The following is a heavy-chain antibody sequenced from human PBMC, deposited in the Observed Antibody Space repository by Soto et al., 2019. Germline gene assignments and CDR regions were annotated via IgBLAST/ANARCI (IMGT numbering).Heavy chain of an antibody. CDR3: VKDAYSSSSEMFDY. D-gene: IGHD6-6*01. J-gene: IGHJ4*01. CDR2: ISSNGGST. CDR1: GFTFSSYA. Sequence: GGSLGLSCSASGFTFSSYAMDWVRQAPGKGLEYVSAISSNGGSTYYADSVKGRFTISRDNSKNTLYLQMSSLRAEDTAVYYCVKDAYSSSSEMFDYWGQGTLVTVSS. V-gene: IGHV3-64D*08.